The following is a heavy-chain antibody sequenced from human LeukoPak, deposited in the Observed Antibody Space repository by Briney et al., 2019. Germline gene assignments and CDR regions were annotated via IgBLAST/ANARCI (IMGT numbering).Heavy chain of an antibody. CDR2: INPSGGST. D-gene: IGHD3-22*01. CDR3: ARVDYYDSSGYGEEDY. CDR1: GYTFTSYY. V-gene: IGHV1-46*01. Sequence: ASVKVSFKASGYTFTSYYMHWVRQAPGQGLEWMGIINPSGGSTSYAQKFQGRVTMTRDTSTSTVYMELSSLRSEDTAVYYCARVDYYDSSGYGEEDYWGQGTLVTVSS. J-gene: IGHJ4*02.